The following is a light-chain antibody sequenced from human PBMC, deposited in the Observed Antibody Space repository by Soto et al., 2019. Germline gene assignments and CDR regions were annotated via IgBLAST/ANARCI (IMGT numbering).Light chain of an antibody. CDR3: CSYAGSTTLYV. V-gene: IGLV2-23*01. CDR1: NSDVGSYNR. J-gene: IGLJ1*01. CDR2: EGT. Sequence: QSALTQPASVSGSPGQSITISCTGTNSDVGSYNRVSWFQHHPGKAPKLIIFEGTKRPSGVSNRFSGSKSGNTASLTIPGLQAEDEADYYCCSYAGSTTLYVFGTGTKLTVL.